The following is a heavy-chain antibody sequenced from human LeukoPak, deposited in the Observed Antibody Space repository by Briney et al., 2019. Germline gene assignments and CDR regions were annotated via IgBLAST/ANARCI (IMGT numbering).Heavy chain of an antibody. CDR3: ARRMGVPNNCFDP. V-gene: IGHV4-59*01. CDR1: GGSISSYY. D-gene: IGHD2-2*01. Sequence: SETLSLTCTVSGGSISSYYWSWIRQPSGKGLEWIGYIYYSGSTNYNPSLESRVTISVDTSKNQFSLKLSSVTAADTAVYYCARRMGVPNNCFDPWGQGTLLTVSS. CDR2: IYYSGST. J-gene: IGHJ5*02.